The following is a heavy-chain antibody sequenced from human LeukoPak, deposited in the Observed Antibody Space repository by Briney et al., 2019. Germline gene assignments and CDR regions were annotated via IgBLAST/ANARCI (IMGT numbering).Heavy chain of an antibody. Sequence: GGSLRLSCAASGFTFSTYGMHWVRQAPGKGLEWVAVVWYDGSNIHYVDSVKGRFTISRDNSKSTLYLQMNSLTAEDTAVYYCARGGYSGTYYFDYWGQGTLVTVSS. CDR2: VWYDGSNI. V-gene: IGHV3-33*01. D-gene: IGHD1-26*01. CDR1: GFTFSTYG. J-gene: IGHJ4*02. CDR3: ARGGYSGTYYFDY.